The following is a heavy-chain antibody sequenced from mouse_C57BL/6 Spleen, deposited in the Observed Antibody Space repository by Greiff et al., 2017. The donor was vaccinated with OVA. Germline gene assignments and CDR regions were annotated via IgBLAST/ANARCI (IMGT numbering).Heavy chain of an antibody. Sequence: QVQLQQSGAELVRPGASVTLSCKASGYTFTDYEMHWVKQTTVHGLEWIGAIDPETGGTAYNQKFKGKAILTADKSSSTAYMELRSLTSEDSAVYYCTFDGYGAMDYWGQGTSVTVSS. D-gene: IGHD2-3*01. CDR3: TFDGYGAMDY. CDR1: GYTFTDYE. J-gene: IGHJ4*01. V-gene: IGHV1-15*01. CDR2: IDPETGGT.